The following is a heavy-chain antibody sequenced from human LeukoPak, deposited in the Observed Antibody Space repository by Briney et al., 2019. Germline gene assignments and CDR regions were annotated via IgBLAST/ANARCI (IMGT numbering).Heavy chain of an antibody. V-gene: IGHV4-59*08. D-gene: IGHD4-17*01. CDR1: GGSISSYY. J-gene: IGHJ5*02. CDR3: ARAHDYGNWFDP. CDR2: IYYSGST. Sequence: PSETLSLTCTVSGGSISSYYWSWIRQPPGKGLEWIGYIYYSGSTNYNPSLKSRVTISVDTSKNQFSLKLSSVTAADTAVYYCARAHDYGNWFDPWGQGTLVTVSS.